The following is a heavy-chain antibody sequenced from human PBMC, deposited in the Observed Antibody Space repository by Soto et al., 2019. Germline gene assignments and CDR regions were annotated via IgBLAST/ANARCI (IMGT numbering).Heavy chain of an antibody. CDR3: AAELNRITIFGVVSFVDV. J-gene: IGHJ6*04. Sequence: ASVKVSCKASGFTFTSSAMQWVRQARGQRLEWIGWIVVGSGNTNYAQKFQERVTITRDMSTITAYMELSSLRSEDTAVYYCAAELNRITIFGVVSFVDVWGKGTTVTVSS. D-gene: IGHD3-3*01. CDR1: GFTFTSSA. V-gene: IGHV1-58*02. CDR2: IVVGSGNT.